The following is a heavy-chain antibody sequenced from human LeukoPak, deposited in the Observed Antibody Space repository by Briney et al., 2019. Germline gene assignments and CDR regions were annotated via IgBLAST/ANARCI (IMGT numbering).Heavy chain of an antibody. CDR1: GFTFSSYS. CDR2: ISSSSSYI. CDR3: ASQGSGYDSPIDY. J-gene: IGHJ4*02. D-gene: IGHD5-12*01. Sequence: GGSLRLSCAASGFTFSSYSMNWVRQAPGKGLEWVSSISSSSSYIYYADSVKGRFTISRDNAKSSLFLQMNSLRAEDTAVYYCASQGSGYDSPIDYWGQGTLITVSS. V-gene: IGHV3-21*01.